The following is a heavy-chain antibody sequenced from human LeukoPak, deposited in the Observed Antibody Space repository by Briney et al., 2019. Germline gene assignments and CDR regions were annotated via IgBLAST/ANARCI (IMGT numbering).Heavy chain of an antibody. CDR3: ARASLAYDSSPFDY. V-gene: IGHV3-53*01. D-gene: IGHD3-22*01. CDR1: GFTVSSNY. CDR2: IYSGGST. J-gene: IGHJ4*02. Sequence: GGSLRLSCAASGFTVSSNYMSWVRQAPGKGLEWVSVIYSGGSTYYADPVKGRFTISRDNSKNTLYLQMNSLRAEDTAVYYCARASLAYDSSPFDYWGQGTLVTVSS.